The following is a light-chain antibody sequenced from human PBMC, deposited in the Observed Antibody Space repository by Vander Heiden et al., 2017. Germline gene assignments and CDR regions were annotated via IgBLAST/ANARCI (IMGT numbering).Light chain of an antibody. CDR3: MQALQTPFT. V-gene: IGKV2-28*01. Sequence: DIVMTQSPLSLPVAPGEPATIPCRSSQSLLHSNGYNSLDWYLQKPRQSPQLLIYLGSNRASGVPDRFSGSGSGTDFTLKISRVEAEDVGVYYCMQALQTPFTFGPGTKVDIK. CDR2: LGS. J-gene: IGKJ3*01. CDR1: QSLLHSNGYNS.